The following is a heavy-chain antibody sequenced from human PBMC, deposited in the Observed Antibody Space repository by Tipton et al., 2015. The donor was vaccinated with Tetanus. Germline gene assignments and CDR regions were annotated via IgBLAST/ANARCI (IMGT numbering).Heavy chain of an antibody. CDR2: IYYTGST. CDR1: GGSVSNGSYY. V-gene: IGHV4-61*01. CDR3: ARGTGDY. Sequence: PGLVKPSETLSLTCTVSGGSVSNGSYYWNWIRQPPGKGLEWIGHIYYTGSTDYNPSLKSRVTISVDTSKNQFSLKLSSVTAADTAVYYCARGTGDYWGQGTLVTVSS. D-gene: IGHD1-14*01. J-gene: IGHJ4*02.